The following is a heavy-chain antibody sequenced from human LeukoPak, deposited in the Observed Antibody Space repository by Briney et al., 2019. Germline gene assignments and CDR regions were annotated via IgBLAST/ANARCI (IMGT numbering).Heavy chain of an antibody. CDR2: IYSGGST. CDR1: GFTVSSNY. CDR3: ARDSVVVVPAAISRRNWFDP. J-gene: IGHJ5*02. D-gene: IGHD2-2*01. Sequence: PGGYLRLYCAASGFTVSSNYMSWVRQAPGKGLEWVSVIYSGGSTYYADSVKGRFTISRDNAKNSLYLQMNSLRAEDTAVYYCARDSVVVVPAAISRRNWFDPWGQGTLVTVSS. V-gene: IGHV3-66*01.